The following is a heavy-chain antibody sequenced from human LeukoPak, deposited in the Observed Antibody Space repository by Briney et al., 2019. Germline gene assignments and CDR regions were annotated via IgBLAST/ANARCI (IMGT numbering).Heavy chain of an antibody. CDR1: GYTFTSYY. D-gene: IGHD3-9*01. Sequence: GASVKVSCKASGYTFTSYYMHWVRQAPGQGLEWMGIINPSGGSTSYAQKFQGRVTMTRDTSTSTVYMELSSLRSEDTAVYYCASGGENVLRYFDWFGDYFDYWGQGTLVTVSS. J-gene: IGHJ4*02. CDR2: INPSGGST. CDR3: ASGGENVLRYFDWFGDYFDY. V-gene: IGHV1-46*01.